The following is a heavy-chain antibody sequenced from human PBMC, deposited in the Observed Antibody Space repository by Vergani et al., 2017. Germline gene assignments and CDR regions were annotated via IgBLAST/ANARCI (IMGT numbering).Heavy chain of an antibody. D-gene: IGHD5-24*01. CDR2: VYTSGST. Sequence: QVQLQESGPGLVKPSETLSLTCTVSGGSISTYYWTWIRQPAGKGLEWIGRVYTSGSTNYNPSLRSRVTMSVDTSKNQFSLKLTSVTAADTAIYYCARGRRWLQSEDDAFDIWGQGTMVTVSS. CDR1: GGSISTYY. J-gene: IGHJ3*02. V-gene: IGHV4-4*07. CDR3: ARGRRWLQSEDDAFDI.